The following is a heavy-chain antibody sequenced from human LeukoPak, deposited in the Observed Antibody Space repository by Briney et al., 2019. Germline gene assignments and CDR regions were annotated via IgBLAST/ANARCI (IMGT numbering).Heavy chain of an antibody. V-gene: IGHV1-18*01. CDR1: GYTFTSYG. CDR2: ISAYNGNT. D-gene: IGHD4-17*01. Sequence: GASVKVSCKASGYTFTSYGISWVRQAPGQGLEWMGWISAYNGNTNYAQKLQGRVTMTSDTSTSTAYMELRSLRSDDTAVYYCARTPVTTNYYYYMDVWGKGTTVTVSS. CDR3: ARTPVTTNYYYYMDV. J-gene: IGHJ6*03.